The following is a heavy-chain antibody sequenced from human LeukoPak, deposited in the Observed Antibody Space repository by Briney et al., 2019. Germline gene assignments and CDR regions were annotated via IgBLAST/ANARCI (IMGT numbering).Heavy chain of an antibody. J-gene: IGHJ5*02. CDR2: IYYSGST. Sequence: SETLSLTCTVSGGSISSSSYYWGWIRQPPGKGLEWIGSIYYSGSTYYNPSLKSRVTISVDTSKNQFSLKLSSVTAADTAVYYCARSQYCSGGSCYWANWFDPWGQGTLVTVSS. V-gene: IGHV4-39*07. CDR1: GGSISSSSYY. D-gene: IGHD2-15*01. CDR3: ARSQYCSGGSCYWANWFDP.